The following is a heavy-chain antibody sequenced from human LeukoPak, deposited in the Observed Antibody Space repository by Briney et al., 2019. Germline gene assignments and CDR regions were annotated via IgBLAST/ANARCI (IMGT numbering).Heavy chain of an antibody. CDR3: ARRAGAYSHPYDY. D-gene: IGHD4/OR15-4a*01. V-gene: IGHV3-21*01. Sequence: GGSLRLSCAASGFPFSGYGMNWVRQAPGKGLEWVSAISSGSAFIYYADSVKGRFSISRDNAKNSLYLQMNSLRAEDTAVYYCARRAGAYSHPYDYWGQGTLVTVSS. J-gene: IGHJ4*02. CDR2: ISSGSAFI. CDR1: GFPFSGYG.